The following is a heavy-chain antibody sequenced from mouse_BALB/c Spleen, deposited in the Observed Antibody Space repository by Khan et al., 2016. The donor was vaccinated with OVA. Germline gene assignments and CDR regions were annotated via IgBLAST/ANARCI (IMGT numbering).Heavy chain of an antibody. D-gene: IGHD1-2*01. Sequence: EVELVESGGGLVQPGGSLKLSCAASGFTFSSNTMPWVRQTPEKRLEWVAYITNGGGNTYYPDTVKGRFTISRDNAKNTLYLQMSSLKSEDTAMYVCARIPTFITAALDYWGQGTSVTVSS. J-gene: IGHJ4*01. CDR2: ITNGGGNT. CDR1: GFTFSSNT. CDR3: ARIPTFITAALDY. V-gene: IGHV5-12-2*01.